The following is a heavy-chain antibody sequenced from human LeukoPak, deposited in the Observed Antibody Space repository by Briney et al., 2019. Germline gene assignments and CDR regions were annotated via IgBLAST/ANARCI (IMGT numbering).Heavy chain of an antibody. CDR3: ARLPSSLDAFDI. J-gene: IGHJ3*02. Sequence: SETLSLTCTVSGGSISSHYWSWIRQPPGKGLEWIGYIYYSGSTNYNPSLKSRVTISVDTSKNQFSLKLSSVTAADTAVYYCARLPSSLDAFDIWGQGTMVTVSS. CDR2: IYYSGST. D-gene: IGHD6-13*01. CDR1: GGSISSHY. V-gene: IGHV4-59*08.